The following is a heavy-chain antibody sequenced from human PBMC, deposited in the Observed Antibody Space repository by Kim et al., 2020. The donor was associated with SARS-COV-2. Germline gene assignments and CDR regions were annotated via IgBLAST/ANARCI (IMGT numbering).Heavy chain of an antibody. Sequence: SETLSLTCAVYGGSFSGYYWSWIRQPPGKGLEWIGEINHSGSTNYNPSLKSRVTISVDTSKNQFSLKLSSVTAADTAVYYCARGRRGQWLVHRRYYGMDVWGQGTTVTVSS. D-gene: IGHD6-19*01. V-gene: IGHV4-34*01. CDR2: INHSGST. CDR3: ARGRRGQWLVHRRYYGMDV. J-gene: IGHJ6*02. CDR1: GGSFSGYY.